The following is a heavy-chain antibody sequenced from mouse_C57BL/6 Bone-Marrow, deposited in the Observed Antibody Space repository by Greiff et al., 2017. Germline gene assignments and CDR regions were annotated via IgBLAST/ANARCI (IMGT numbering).Heavy chain of an antibody. V-gene: IGHV14-4*01. CDR1: GFNIKDDY. Sequence: EVQLQESGAELVRPGASVKLSCTASGFNIKDDYMHWVKQRPEQGLEWIGWIDPENGDTEYASKFQGKATITADTSSNTAYLQLSSLTSEDTAVYYSTTGYDWFAYWGQGTLVTVSA. J-gene: IGHJ3*01. D-gene: IGHD2-3*01. CDR2: IDPENGDT. CDR3: TTGYDWFAY.